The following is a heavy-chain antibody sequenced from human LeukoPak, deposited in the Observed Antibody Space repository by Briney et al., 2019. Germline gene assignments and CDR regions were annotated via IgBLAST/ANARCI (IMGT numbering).Heavy chain of an antibody. J-gene: IGHJ5*02. CDR2: ISSSGSTI. CDR1: GFTFSDYY. D-gene: IGHD3-10*01. Sequence: GGSLRLSCAASGFTFSDYYMSWIRQAPGKGLEWVSYISSSGSTIYYADSVKGRFTISRDNSKNTLYLQMNSLRAEDTAVYYCAREYGSGSYLSVDPWGQGTLVTVSS. V-gene: IGHV3-11*04. CDR3: AREYGSGSYLSVDP.